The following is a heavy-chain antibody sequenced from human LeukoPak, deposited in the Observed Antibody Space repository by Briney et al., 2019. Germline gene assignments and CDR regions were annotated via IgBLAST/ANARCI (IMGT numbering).Heavy chain of an antibody. V-gene: IGHV3-13*01. CDR2: IGIRGDT. J-gene: IGHJ4*02. CDR1: GFTFTDYD. Sequence: GGSLRLSCAASGFTFTDYDMHWVRQVIGKGLEWVSAIGIRGDTHYSGSVKGRFTISRENAESSLYLQMNSLRAEDTAVYYCARGGIQVSGIDEFDYWGQGTLVTVSS. D-gene: IGHD6-19*01. CDR3: ARGGIQVSGIDEFDY.